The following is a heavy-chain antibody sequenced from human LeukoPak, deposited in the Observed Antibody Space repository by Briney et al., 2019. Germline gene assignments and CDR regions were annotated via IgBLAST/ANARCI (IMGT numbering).Heavy chain of an antibody. CDR1: GYTFTSYA. J-gene: IGHJ6*03. CDR3: ARGISQELYYYYYMDV. Sequence: ASVKVSCKASGYTFTSYAISWVRQAPGQGLEWMGGIIPIFGTANYAQKFQGRVTITADKSTSTAYMELSSLRSEDTAVYYCARGISQELYYYYYMDVWGKGTTVTVSS. CDR2: IIPIFGTA. V-gene: IGHV1-69*06. D-gene: IGHD1-7*01.